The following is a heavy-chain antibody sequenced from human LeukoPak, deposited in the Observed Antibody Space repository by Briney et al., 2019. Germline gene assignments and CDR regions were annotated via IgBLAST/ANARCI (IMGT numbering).Heavy chain of an antibody. Sequence: GGSLRLSCAASGLTFSSYWMHWVRQAPGKGLVWVSRINSDGSSTSYADSVKGRFTISRDNAKNTLYLRMNSLRAEDTAVYYCARGSGGNYDILTGYDDYWGQGTLVTVSS. CDR2: INSDGSST. D-gene: IGHD3-9*01. CDR3: ARGSGGNYDILTGYDDY. J-gene: IGHJ4*02. CDR1: GLTFSSYW. V-gene: IGHV3-74*01.